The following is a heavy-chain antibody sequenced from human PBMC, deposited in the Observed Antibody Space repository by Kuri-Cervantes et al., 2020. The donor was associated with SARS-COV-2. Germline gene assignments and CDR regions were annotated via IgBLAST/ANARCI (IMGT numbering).Heavy chain of an antibody. Sequence: GGSLRLSCAASGFTFSNYAIHWDRQAPGKGLEWVALIPYEGSDKNYADSVKGRFTISRDNAKNSLYLQMNSLRAEDTAVYYCARVGRYCSGGNCYSSPYSFDYWGQGTLVTVSS. V-gene: IGHV3-30*07. J-gene: IGHJ4*02. D-gene: IGHD2-15*01. CDR3: ARVGRYCSGGNCYSSPYSFDY. CDR2: IPYEGSDK. CDR1: GFTFSNYA.